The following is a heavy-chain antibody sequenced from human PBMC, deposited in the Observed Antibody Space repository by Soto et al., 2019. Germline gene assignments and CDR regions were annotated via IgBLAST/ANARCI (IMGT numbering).Heavy chain of an antibody. V-gene: IGHV1-69*01. CDR3: AGDSRTATLDF. CDR2: IIPVSGVP. J-gene: IGHJ4*02. Sequence: QVQLVQSGAEVKQPGSSVKVSCTISGGTFDSFTISWVRQAPGQGFEWMGGIIPVSGVPSYSRHFQGRITITADASTRTAYMDLSGLKFEDTAVYFCAGDSRTATLDFWGQGTLVSVS. D-gene: IGHD2-2*01. CDR1: GGTFDSFT.